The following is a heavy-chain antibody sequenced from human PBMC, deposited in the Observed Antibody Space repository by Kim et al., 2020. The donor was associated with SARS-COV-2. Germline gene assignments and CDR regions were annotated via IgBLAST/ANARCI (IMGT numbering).Heavy chain of an antibody. D-gene: IGHD6-13*01. J-gene: IGHJ3*02. CDR3: ARPAASAGPDAFDI. Sequence: ADSVKGRFTISRDNAKNSLYLQMNSLRAEDTAVYYCARPAASAGPDAFDIWGQGTMVTGSS. V-gene: IGHV3-21*01.